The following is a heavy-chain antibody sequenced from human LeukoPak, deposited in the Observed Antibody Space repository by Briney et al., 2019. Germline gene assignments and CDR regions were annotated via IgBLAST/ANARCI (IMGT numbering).Heavy chain of an antibody. Sequence: ASVKVSCKASGYTFTSYAMHWVRQAPGQRLEWMGWINAGNGNTKYSQKFQGRVTITRDTSADTAYMELSSLRSEDTAVYYCARMTYSSSWYYYYYGMDVWGQGTTVTVSS. CDR2: INAGNGNT. J-gene: IGHJ6*02. CDR1: GYTFTSYA. D-gene: IGHD6-13*01. V-gene: IGHV1-3*01. CDR3: ARMTYSSSWYYYYYGMDV.